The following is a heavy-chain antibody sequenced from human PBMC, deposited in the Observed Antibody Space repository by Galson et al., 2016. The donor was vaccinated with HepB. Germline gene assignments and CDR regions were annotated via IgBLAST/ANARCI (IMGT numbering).Heavy chain of an antibody. CDR2: INHSGSI. V-gene: IGHV4-34*01. CDR3: VRLVGNSWLDY. Sequence: SETLSLTCAVYGGSLNGYSWNWIRQPPGRGLEWIAEINHSGSITYNPSLKSRVTIAVDTSKNQFSLQLNSVSPEDTAVYYCVRLVGNSWLDYWGQGSLVTVSS. J-gene: IGHJ4*02. D-gene: IGHD6-13*01. CDR1: GGSLNGYS.